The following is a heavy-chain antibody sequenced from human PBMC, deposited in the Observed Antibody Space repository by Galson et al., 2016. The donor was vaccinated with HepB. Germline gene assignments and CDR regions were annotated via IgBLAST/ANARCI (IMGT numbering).Heavy chain of an antibody. Sequence: SLRLSCAASGFTFDDYAMHWVRQAPGKGLEWVSGISWNSGSLGYTDSVKGRFTISRDNAKNFLYLQMSSLRVEDTALYYCAKGGIYRSSWHIQHWGQGTLVTVSS. V-gene: IGHV3-9*01. J-gene: IGHJ1*01. CDR1: GFTFDDYA. CDR3: AKGGIYRSSWHIQH. D-gene: IGHD6-13*01. CDR2: ISWNSGSL.